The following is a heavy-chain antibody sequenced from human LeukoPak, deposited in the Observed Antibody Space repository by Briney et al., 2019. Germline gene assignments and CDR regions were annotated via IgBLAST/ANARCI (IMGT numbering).Heavy chain of an antibody. CDR1: GYTFTGYY. V-gene: IGHV1-2*02. CDR3: ARAVGCSGGSCYRGDWFDP. D-gene: IGHD2-15*01. J-gene: IGHJ5*02. Sequence: ASVKVSCKASGYTFTGYYMHWVRQAPGQGLEWMGWINPNSGGTNYAQKFQGRVTMTRDTSISTAYMELSRLRSDDTAVYYCARAVGCSGGSCYRGDWFDPWGQGTLVTVSS. CDR2: INPNSGGT.